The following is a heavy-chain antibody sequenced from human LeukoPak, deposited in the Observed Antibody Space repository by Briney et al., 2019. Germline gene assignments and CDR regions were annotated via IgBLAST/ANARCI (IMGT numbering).Heavy chain of an antibody. Sequence: ASVKVSCKASGYTFTSYGISWVRQAPGQGLEWMGWISAYNGNTNYAQKLQGRVTMTTDTSTSTAYMELRSLRSDDTAVYYCARDDMVRGVPRQPDYWGQGTLVTVSS. CDR2: ISAYNGNT. CDR3: ARDDMVRGVPRQPDY. J-gene: IGHJ4*02. V-gene: IGHV1-18*01. CDR1: GYTFTSYG. D-gene: IGHD3-10*01.